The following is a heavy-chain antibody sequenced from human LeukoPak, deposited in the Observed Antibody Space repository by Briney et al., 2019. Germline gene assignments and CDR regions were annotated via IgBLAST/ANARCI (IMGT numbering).Heavy chain of an antibody. Sequence: PSETLSLTCAVYGGSFSGYYWSWIRQPPGKGLEWIGEINHSGSTNYNPSLKSRVTISVDTSKNQFSLKLSSVTAADTAVYYCARGTRITIFGNPQRLNWFDPWGQGTLVTVSS. D-gene: IGHD3-3*01. CDR3: ARGTRITIFGNPQRLNWFDP. V-gene: IGHV4-34*01. CDR1: GGSFSGYY. CDR2: INHSGST. J-gene: IGHJ5*02.